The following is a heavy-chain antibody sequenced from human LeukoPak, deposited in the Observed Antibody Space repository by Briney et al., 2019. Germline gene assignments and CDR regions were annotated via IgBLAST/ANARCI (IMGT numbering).Heavy chain of an antibody. CDR1: GFTVSSNY. CDR3: ARLGFVVPAVIFDY. D-gene: IGHD2-2*02. J-gene: IGHJ4*02. V-gene: IGHV3-53*01. CDR2: IYIGGST. Sequence: GGSLRLSCAASGFTVSSNYMSWVRQAPGKGLEWGSVIYIGGSTYYADSVKGRSTISRDISKNTLYLQMNSLRAEDTAMYYCARLGFVVPAVIFDYWGQGTLVTVSS.